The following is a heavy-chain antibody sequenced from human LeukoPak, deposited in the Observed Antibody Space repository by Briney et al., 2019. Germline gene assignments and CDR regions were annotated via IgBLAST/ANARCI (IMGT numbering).Heavy chain of an antibody. CDR2: IGAYNGNT. CDR1: GYTFTGYY. D-gene: IGHD2-2*03. V-gene: IGHV1-18*04. Sequence: ASVKVSCKASGYTFTGYYMHWVRQAPGQGLEWLGWIGAYNGNTNYAQKLQGRVTMTTDTSTSTAYMELRSLRSDDTAVYYCATHRGYCSSTSCQNELELDYWGQGTLVTVSS. CDR3: ATHRGYCSSTSCQNELELDY. J-gene: IGHJ4*02.